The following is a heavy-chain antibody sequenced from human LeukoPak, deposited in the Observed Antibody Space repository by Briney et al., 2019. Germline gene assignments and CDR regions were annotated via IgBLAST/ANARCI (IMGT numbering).Heavy chain of an antibody. CDR2: IIPIFGTA. D-gene: IGHD3-3*01. V-gene: IGHV1-69*06. CDR1: GGTFSSYA. CDR3: ATGAYYDFWSGYPFDY. J-gene: IGHJ4*02. Sequence: GASVKVSCKASGGTFSSYAISWVRQAPGQGLEWMGGIIPIFGTADYAQKFQGRVTITADKSTSTAYMELSSLRSEDTAVYYCATGAYYDFWSGYPFDYWGQGTLVTVSS.